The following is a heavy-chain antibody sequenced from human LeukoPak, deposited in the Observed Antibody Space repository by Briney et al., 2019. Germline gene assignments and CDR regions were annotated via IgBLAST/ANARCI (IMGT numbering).Heavy chain of an antibody. V-gene: IGHV4-61*02. J-gene: IGHJ6*03. D-gene: IGHD2-2*02. CDR2: IYTSGST. CDR3: ARDYTDSCYYYYMDV. Sequence: SETLSLTCTVSGGSISSGSYYWRWIRQPAGKGLEWIGRIYTSGSTNYNPSLKSRITISVDTSKNQFSLTLSSVTAADTAMYYCARDYTDSCYYYYMDVWGKGTTVTVSS. CDR1: GGSISSGSYY.